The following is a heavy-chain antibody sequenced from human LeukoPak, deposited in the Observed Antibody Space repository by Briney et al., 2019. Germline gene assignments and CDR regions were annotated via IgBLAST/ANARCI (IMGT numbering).Heavy chain of an antibody. CDR1: GYTFTSYA. CDR2: INTNTGNP. Sequence: ASVKVSCKASGYTFTSYAMNWVRQAPGQGLEWMGWINTNTGNPTYAQGFTGRFVFSLDTSVSTAYLQMNSLRAEDTAVYYCARSSGWYHRGPDYYYYYMDVWGKGTTVTVS. D-gene: IGHD6-19*01. J-gene: IGHJ6*03. CDR3: ARSSGWYHRGPDYYYYYMDV. V-gene: IGHV7-4-1*02.